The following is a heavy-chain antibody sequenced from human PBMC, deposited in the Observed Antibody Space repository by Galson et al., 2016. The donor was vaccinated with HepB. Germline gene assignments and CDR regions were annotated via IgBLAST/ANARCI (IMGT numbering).Heavy chain of an antibody. V-gene: IGHV3-21*01. Sequence: SLRLSCAAFGFTFSSYAMHWVRQAPGKGLAWVASITGTDYYTYYADSIQDRFTISRDNPRNLLPLQMNSLRPEDTAVYYCAKEGHHDFWSGYYNWFAPWGQGTLVTVSS. CDR3: AKEGHHDFWSGYYNWFAP. CDR2: ITGTDYYT. CDR1: GFTFSSYA. D-gene: IGHD3-3*01. J-gene: IGHJ5*02.